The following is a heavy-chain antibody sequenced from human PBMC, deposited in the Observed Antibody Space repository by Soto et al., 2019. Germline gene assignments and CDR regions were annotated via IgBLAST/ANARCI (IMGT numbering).Heavy chain of an antibody. Sequence: QVQLVQSGDEVRKPGSSVTVSCKASGYIFVNYGIAWVRQAPGQGLECMGWISPYSGNTHYESKVQGRLTMTTDTCTSTAYMDLGSLASDDTAVYYCAMVDNYVTPTPQDVWGQGTTFTVSS. V-gene: IGHV1-18*01. CDR1: GYIFVNYG. J-gene: IGHJ6*01. CDR2: ISPYSGNT. CDR3: AMVDNYVTPTPQDV. D-gene: IGHD3-16*01.